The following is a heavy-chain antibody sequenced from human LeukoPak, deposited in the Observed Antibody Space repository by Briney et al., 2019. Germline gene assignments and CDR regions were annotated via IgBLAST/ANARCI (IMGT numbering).Heavy chain of an antibody. D-gene: IGHD6-19*01. V-gene: IGHV1-46*01. CDR1: GYTFTSHY. Sequence: ASVEVSCKASGYTFTSHYMHWVRQAPGQGLEWMGIIDPSGGSTSYAQKFQGRVTMTRDMSTSTVYMELSSLRSEDAAVYYCARRAVAGDFDYWGQGTLVTVSS. CDR2: IDPSGGST. J-gene: IGHJ4*02. CDR3: ARRAVAGDFDY.